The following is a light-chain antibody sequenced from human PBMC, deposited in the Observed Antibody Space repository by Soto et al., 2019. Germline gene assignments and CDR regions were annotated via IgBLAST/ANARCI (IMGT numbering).Light chain of an antibody. Sequence: EVVMTQSPATLSVSPGERATLSCRASQSISSSLAWYQQKPGQAPTLLIYGASTRATGIPARFSGSGSGTDFTLTISRLEPEDFAVYYCQQYNNGPTYTFGQGTKLEIK. CDR3: QQYNNGPTYT. CDR1: QSISSS. J-gene: IGKJ2*01. V-gene: IGKV3-15*01. CDR2: GAS.